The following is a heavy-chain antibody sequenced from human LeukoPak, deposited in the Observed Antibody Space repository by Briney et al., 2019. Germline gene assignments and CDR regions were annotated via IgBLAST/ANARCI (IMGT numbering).Heavy chain of an antibody. J-gene: IGHJ4*02. Sequence: ASVNVSFKASGYTFISYGISWVRQAPGQGLEWMGWISAYNGNTNYAQKLQGRVTMTTDTSTSTAYMELRSLRSDDTAVYYCASGTDDYGALYDYWGQGTLVTVSS. CDR1: GYTFISYG. V-gene: IGHV1-18*01. CDR2: ISAYNGNT. CDR3: ASGTDDYGALYDY. D-gene: IGHD4-17*01.